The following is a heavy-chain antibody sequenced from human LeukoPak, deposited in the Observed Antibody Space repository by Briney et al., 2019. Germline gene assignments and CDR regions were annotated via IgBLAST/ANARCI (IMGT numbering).Heavy chain of an antibody. J-gene: IGHJ5*02. CDR2: ISGSTGRT. Sequence: PGGSLRLSCAASGFTSSNFAMNWVRQAPGKGLECVSSISGSTGRTYYADSVKGRFTISRDNAQNSLNLQMNSLRAEDSGVYYCGRWGVNAGLDRWGQGTLVIVSS. D-gene: IGHD3-10*01. CDR3: GRWGVNAGLDR. CDR1: GFTSSNFA. V-gene: IGHV3-23*01.